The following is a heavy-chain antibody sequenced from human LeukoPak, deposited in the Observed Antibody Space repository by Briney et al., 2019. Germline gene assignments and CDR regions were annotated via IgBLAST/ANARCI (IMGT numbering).Heavy chain of an antibody. Sequence: SETLSHTCTVSGGSISSGGYYWSWIRQHPGKGLEWIGYIYYSGSTYYNPSLKSRVTISVDTSKNQFSLKLSSVTAADTAVYYCARDSYYYDSSGFDYWGQGTLVTVSS. D-gene: IGHD3-22*01. CDR3: ARDSYYYDSSGFDY. CDR1: GGSISSGGYY. CDR2: IYYSGST. J-gene: IGHJ4*02. V-gene: IGHV4-31*03.